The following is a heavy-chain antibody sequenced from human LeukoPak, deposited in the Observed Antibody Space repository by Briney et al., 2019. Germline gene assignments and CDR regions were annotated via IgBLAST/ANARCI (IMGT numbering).Heavy chain of an antibody. CDR1: GFTFSSYA. CDR3: ARDPRIVGAPFWDY. J-gene: IGHJ4*02. CDR2: ISYDGSNK. V-gene: IGHV3-30-3*01. Sequence: TGRSLRLSCAASGFTFSSYAMHWVRQAPGKGLEWVAVISYDGSNKYYADSVKGRFTISRDNSKNTLYLQMYSLRAEDTAVYYCARDPRIVGAPFWDYWGQGTLVTVSS. D-gene: IGHD1-26*01.